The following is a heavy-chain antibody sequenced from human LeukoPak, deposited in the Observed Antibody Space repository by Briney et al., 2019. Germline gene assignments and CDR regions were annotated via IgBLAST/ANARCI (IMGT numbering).Heavy chain of an antibody. CDR3: ASRIRGQPLPIPSAVPFDY. J-gene: IGHJ4*02. V-gene: IGHV3-30*03. Sequence: GGSLRLSCAASGFTFSSYGMHWVRQAPGKGLEWVAVISYDGSNKYYADSVKGRFTISRDNSKNTLYLQMNSLRAEDTAVYYCASRIRGQPLPIPSAVPFDYWGQGTLVTVSS. D-gene: IGHD2-21*02. CDR1: GFTFSSYG. CDR2: ISYDGSNK.